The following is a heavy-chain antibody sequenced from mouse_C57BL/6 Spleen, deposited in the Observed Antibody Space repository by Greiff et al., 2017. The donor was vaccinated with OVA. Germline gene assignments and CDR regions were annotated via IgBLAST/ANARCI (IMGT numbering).Heavy chain of an antibody. J-gene: IGHJ4*01. D-gene: IGHD2-12*01. V-gene: IGHV1-80*01. CDR3: ARGSYESAMDY. CDR1: GYAFSSYW. CDR2: IYPGDGDT. Sequence: QVQLQQSGAELVKPGASVKISCKASGYAFSSYWMNWVKQRPGKGLEWIGQIYPGDGDTNYNVKFKGKATLTADKSSSTAYMQLSSLTSEDSAVYFCARGSYESAMDYWGQGTSVTVSS.